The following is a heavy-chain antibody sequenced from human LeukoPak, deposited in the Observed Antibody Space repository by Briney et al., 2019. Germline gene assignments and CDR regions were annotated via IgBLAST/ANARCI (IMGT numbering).Heavy chain of an antibody. CDR3: AREYYDSSPGAFDI. CDR1: GYTFTNYE. J-gene: IGHJ3*02. V-gene: IGHV1-8*01. Sequence: GASVKVSCKASGYTFTNYEINWVRQATGQGLEWMGWMNPNSGNTGYAQKFQGRVTMTRNTSISTAYMELSSLRSEDTAVYYCAREYYDSSPGAFDIWGQGTMVTVSS. D-gene: IGHD3-22*01. CDR2: MNPNSGNT.